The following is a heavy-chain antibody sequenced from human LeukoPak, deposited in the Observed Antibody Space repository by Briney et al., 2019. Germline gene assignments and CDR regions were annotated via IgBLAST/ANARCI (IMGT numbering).Heavy chain of an antibody. CDR3: ARRSMVRTVGYYYGMDV. CDR2: IYHSGST. CDR1: GYSISSGYY. D-gene: IGHD4/OR15-4a*01. J-gene: IGHJ6*02. V-gene: IGHV4-38-2*02. Sequence: SETLSLTCTVSGYSISSGYYWGWIRQPPGKGLEWIGSIYHSGSTYYNPSLKSRVTISVDTSKNQFSLKLSSVTAADTAVYYCARRSMVRTVGYYYGMDVWGQGTTVTVSS.